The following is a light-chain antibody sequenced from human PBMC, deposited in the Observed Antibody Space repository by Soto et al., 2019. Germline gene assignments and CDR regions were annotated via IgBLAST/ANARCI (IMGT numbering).Light chain of an antibody. CDR2: GAS. J-gene: IGKJ1*01. V-gene: IGKV3-15*01. Sequence: EIVMTQSPATLSASPGERVTLSCRASQSVSSKFAWYQQKPGQAPRLLIYGASSRDTGIPARFSGSGSETEFTLTISSLQSEDFAVYYCQQYYDLWTFGQGTKVEIK. CDR3: QQYYDLWT. CDR1: QSVSSK.